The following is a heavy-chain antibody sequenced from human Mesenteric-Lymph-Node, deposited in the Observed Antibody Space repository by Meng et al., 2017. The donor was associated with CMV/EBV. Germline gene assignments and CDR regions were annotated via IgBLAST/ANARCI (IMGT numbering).Heavy chain of an antibody. V-gene: IGHV3-74*01. CDR3: ARGGCTNGVCYLYFDY. D-gene: IGHD2-8*01. Sequence: GFTFSSYWMHWVRQAPGKGLVWVSRINSDGSSTSYADSVKGRFTISRDNAKNTLYLQMNSLRAEDTAVYYCARGGCTNGVCYLYFDYWGQGTLVTVSS. J-gene: IGHJ4*02. CDR2: INSDGSST. CDR1: GFTFSSYW.